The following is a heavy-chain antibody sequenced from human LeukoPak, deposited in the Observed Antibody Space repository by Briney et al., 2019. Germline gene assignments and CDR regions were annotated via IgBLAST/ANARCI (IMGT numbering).Heavy chain of an antibody. V-gene: IGHV1-46*01. CDR3: ARDRGYYDSSGYFDL. J-gene: IGHJ2*01. D-gene: IGHD3-22*01. Sequence: ASVKVSCKASGYTFTSYYMHWVRQAPGQGLEWMGIINPSGGSTSYAQKFQGRVTMTRDTSTSTVYMELSSLRSEDTAVYYCARDRGYYDSSGYFDLWGRGTLVTVSS. CDR1: GYTFTSYY. CDR2: INPSGGST.